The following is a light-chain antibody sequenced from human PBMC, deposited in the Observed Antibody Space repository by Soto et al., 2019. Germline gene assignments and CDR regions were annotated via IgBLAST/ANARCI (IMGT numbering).Light chain of an antibody. CDR2: GAS. CDR1: QSVSSSY. V-gene: IGKV3-20*01. Sequence: EIVFTQPPGTLSLSPGERATLSWRATQSVSSSYLAWYQQRPGQAPRLLIYGASSRATGIPDRFSGSGSGTDFTLTISRLEPEDFAVYYCQQYGSSPWTFGQGTKVDIK. J-gene: IGKJ1*01. CDR3: QQYGSSPWT.